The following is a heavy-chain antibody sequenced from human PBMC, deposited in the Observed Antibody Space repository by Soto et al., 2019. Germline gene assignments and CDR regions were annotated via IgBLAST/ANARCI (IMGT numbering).Heavy chain of an antibody. CDR3: ARGVPNCSSSSCYFDF. Sequence: SLRLSCAASGFTFSSHWMNWVRQAPGKGLVWVSRISGDGRTTSHADSVKGRFTISRDNAKNTLYLQMNSLRVEDTAVYYCARGVPNCSSSSCYFDFWGQGILVTVSS. V-gene: IGHV3-74*01. D-gene: IGHD2-2*01. CDR2: ISGDGRTT. CDR1: GFTFSSHW. J-gene: IGHJ4*02.